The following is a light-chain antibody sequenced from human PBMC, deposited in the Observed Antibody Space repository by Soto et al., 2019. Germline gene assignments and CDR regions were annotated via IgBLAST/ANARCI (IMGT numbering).Light chain of an antibody. V-gene: IGLV2-11*01. Sequence: QAVVTQPRSVSGSPGQSVAISCTGTSSDVGGYNYVSWYQQHPGKAPKLMIYDVSGRPSGVPDRFSGSKSGNTASLTISGLQAEDEADYYCCSYAGTYAVFGGGTKLTVL. CDR1: SSDVGGYNY. J-gene: IGLJ2*01. CDR2: DVS. CDR3: CSYAGTYAV.